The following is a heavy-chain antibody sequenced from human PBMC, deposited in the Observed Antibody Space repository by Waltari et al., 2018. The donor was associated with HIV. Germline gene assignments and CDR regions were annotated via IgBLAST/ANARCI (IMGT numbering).Heavy chain of an antibody. J-gene: IGHJ5*02. Sequence: EVQLVESGGGLVQPGGALRLSCAASGFTFSTFXMHWVRQATGKGLEWVSAIGTAGDTYYAGSVKGRFTISRENAKNSLYLQMNSLRAEDTAVYYCARGSGSYYRWWFDPWGQGTLVTVSS. D-gene: IGHD1-26*01. CDR3: ARGSGSYYRWWFDP. CDR1: GFTFSTFX. V-gene: IGHV3-13*01. CDR2: IGTAGDT.